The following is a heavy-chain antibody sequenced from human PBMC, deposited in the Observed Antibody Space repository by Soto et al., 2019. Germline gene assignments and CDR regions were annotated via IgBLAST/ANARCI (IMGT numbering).Heavy chain of an antibody. CDR1: EDTFNSYT. CDR2: TIPMLGMS. Sequence: QVQLVQSGAEVKKPGSSVRVSCKASEDTFNSYTINWVRQAPGQGLQWMGRTIPMLGMSNYALKFQGRVPXTXDXXTTTAYMELSRLRSDDTAVYYWATSYGSGSRAFDYWGQGTQVTVSS. V-gene: IGHV1-69*02. J-gene: IGHJ4*02. D-gene: IGHD3-10*01. CDR3: ATSYGSGSRAFDY.